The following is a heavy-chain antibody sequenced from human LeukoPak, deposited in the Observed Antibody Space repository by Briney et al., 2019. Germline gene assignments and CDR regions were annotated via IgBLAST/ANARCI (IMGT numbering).Heavy chain of an antibody. Sequence: SETLSLTCSVSGGSIGSNYWNWIRQPPGKGLEWIGYMDYSGSADYNPSLKSRVTMSVDTSNNRFSLKVTSVTTADTAIYYCARSGVPTARFDSWGQGTLVTVSS. V-gene: IGHV4-59*01. D-gene: IGHD1-1*01. CDR3: ARSGVPTARFDS. J-gene: IGHJ4*02. CDR1: GGSIGSNY. CDR2: MDYSGSA.